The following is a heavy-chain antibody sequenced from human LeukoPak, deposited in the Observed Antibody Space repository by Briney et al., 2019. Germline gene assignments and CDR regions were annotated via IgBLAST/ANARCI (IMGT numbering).Heavy chain of an antibody. CDR1: GGSISSYY. Sequence: SETLSLTCTVSGGSISSYYWSWIRQPPGKGLEWIGRIYTSGSTNYNPSLKSRVTMSVDTSKNQFSLKLSSVTAADTAVYYCASDYYDFWSGYYGYGMDVWGQGTTVTVSS. CDR2: IYTSGST. D-gene: IGHD3-3*01. J-gene: IGHJ6*02. V-gene: IGHV4-4*07. CDR3: ASDYYDFWSGYYGYGMDV.